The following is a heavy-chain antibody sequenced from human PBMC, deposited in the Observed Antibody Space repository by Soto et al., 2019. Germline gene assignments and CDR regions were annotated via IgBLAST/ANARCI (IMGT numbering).Heavy chain of an antibody. CDR2: IYYSGST. CDR1: GGSISSGDYY. D-gene: IGHD3-10*01. Sequence: KPSETLSLTCTVSGGSISSGDYYWSWIRQPPGKGLEWIGYIYYSGSTYYNPSLKSRVTISVDTSKNQFSLKLSSVTAADTAVYYCARVAGLLWFGELPSHYFDYWGQGTLVTVSS. J-gene: IGHJ4*02. V-gene: IGHV4-30-4*01. CDR3: ARVAGLLWFGELPSHYFDY.